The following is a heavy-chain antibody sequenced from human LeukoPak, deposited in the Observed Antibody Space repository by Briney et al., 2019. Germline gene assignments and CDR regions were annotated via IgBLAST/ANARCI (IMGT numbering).Heavy chain of an antibody. V-gene: IGHV1-69*13. D-gene: IGHD1-1*01. J-gene: IGHJ4*02. CDR2: IIPIFGTA. CDR3: ARKKDWNGHFDY. Sequence: ASVKVSCKASGGTFSSYAISWVRQAPGQGLEWMGGIIPIFGTANYAQKFQGRVTITADESTSTAYMELSSLRSEDTAVYYCARKKDWNGHFDYWGQGTLVTASS. CDR1: GGTFSSYA.